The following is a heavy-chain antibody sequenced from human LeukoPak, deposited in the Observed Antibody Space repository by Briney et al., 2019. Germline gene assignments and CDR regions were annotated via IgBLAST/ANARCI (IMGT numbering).Heavy chain of an antibody. Sequence: SQTLSLTCAISGDSVSSISVAWNWIRQSPSRGLEWLGRTYYRSKWYYEYAVSVKGRIHINPDPSKNQFSLQLNSVTPEDTAVYYCALARSEYHYGMDVWGQGTTVTVSS. V-gene: IGHV6-1*01. CDR3: ALARSEYHYGMDV. CDR2: TYYRSKWYY. CDR1: GDSVSSISVA. J-gene: IGHJ6*02.